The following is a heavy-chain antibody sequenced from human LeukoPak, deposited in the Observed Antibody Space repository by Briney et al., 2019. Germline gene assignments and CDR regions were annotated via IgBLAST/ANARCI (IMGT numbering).Heavy chain of an antibody. D-gene: IGHD3-9*01. Sequence: GGSLRLSCAASGFTFDDYGMSWVRQAPGKGLEWVSYISSSGSTIYYADSVKGRFTISRDNAKNSLYLQMNSLRAEDTAVYYCARDTRDILTGNDAFDIWGQGTMVTVSS. CDR2: ISSSGSTI. CDR3: ARDTRDILTGNDAFDI. J-gene: IGHJ3*02. V-gene: IGHV3-11*01. CDR1: GFTFDDYG.